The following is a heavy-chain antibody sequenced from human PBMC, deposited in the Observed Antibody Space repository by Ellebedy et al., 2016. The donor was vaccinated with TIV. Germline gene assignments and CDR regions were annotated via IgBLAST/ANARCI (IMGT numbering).Heavy chain of an antibody. J-gene: IGHJ4*02. CDR1: GSTFSSHW. Sequence: PGGSLRLSCAASGSTFSSHWMNWVRQAPGKGREGVPAVINSGDSTYYADSVKGRFTISRDNSKNTLYLQMSSRRAEDTAVYYCSLKGVATRVNWGQGTLVTVSS. CDR3: SLKGVATRVN. V-gene: IGHV3-23*01. CDR2: VINSGDST. D-gene: IGHD4-23*01.